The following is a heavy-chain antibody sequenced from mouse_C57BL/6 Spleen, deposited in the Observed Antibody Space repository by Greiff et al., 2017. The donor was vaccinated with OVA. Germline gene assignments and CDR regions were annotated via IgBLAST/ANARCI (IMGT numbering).Heavy chain of an antibody. CDR1: GYAFSSSW. V-gene: IGHV1-82*01. CDR2: IYPGDGDT. CDR3: AAPPPEDY. J-gene: IGHJ4*01. Sequence: VQLQQSGPELVKPGASVKISCKASGYAFSSSWMNWVKQRPGKGLEWIGRIYPGDGDTNYNGKFKGNATLTADKSSSTAYMQLSSLTSEDSAVYFCAAPPPEDYWGQGTSVTVSS.